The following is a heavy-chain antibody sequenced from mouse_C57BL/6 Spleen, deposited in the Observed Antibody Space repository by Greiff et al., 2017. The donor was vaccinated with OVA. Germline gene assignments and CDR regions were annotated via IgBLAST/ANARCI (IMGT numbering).Heavy chain of an antibody. J-gene: IGHJ4*01. CDR1: GYTFTSYW. CDR3: ARRAYDYDDGGYYAMDY. V-gene: IGHV1-69*01. D-gene: IGHD2-4*01. CDR2: IDPSDSYT. Sequence: VQLQQPGAELVMPGASVKLSCKASGYTFTSYWMHWVKQRPGQGLEWIGAIDPSDSYTNYNQKFKGKSTLTVDKSSSTAYMQLSSLTSEDSAVYYWARRAYDYDDGGYYAMDYWGQGTSVTVSS.